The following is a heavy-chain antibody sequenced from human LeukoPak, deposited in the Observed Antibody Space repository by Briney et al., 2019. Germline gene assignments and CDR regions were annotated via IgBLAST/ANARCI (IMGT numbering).Heavy chain of an antibody. D-gene: IGHD5-24*01. CDR3: AREMATIVNQFDY. CDR2: ISPYNGNA. Sequence: ASVKVSCKASGYTFTSYGISWVRQAPGQGLEWMGWISPYNGNANYAQKLQGRVTMTTDTSTTTAYMELRSLRSDDTAVYYCAREMATIVNQFDYWGQGTLVTVSS. CDR1: GYTFTSYG. V-gene: IGHV1-18*01. J-gene: IGHJ4*02.